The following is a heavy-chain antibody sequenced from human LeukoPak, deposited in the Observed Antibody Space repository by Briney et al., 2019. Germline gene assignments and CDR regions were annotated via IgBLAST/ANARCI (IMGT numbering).Heavy chain of an antibody. V-gene: IGHV3-15*01. CDR3: TTDPRLRWPY. J-gene: IGHJ4*02. CDR1: GFTFSDYY. D-gene: IGHD4-23*01. Sequence: GGSLRLSCAASGFTFSDYYMSWVRQAPGKGLEWVGRIKSKTDGGTTDYAAPVKGRFTISRDDSKNTLYLQMNSLKTEDTAVYYCTTDPRLRWPYWGQGTLVTVSS. CDR2: IKSKTDGGTT.